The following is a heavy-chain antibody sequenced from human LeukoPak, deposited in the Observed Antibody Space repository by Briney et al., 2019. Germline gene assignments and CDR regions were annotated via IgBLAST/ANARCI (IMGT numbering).Heavy chain of an antibody. D-gene: IGHD7-27*01. Sequence: GGSLRLSCAASGFTFSSYSMNWVRQAPGKGLEWVSYISSSSSTIYYADSVKGRFTISRDNAKNSLYLQMNSLRAEDTAVYYCARAHWGEGGTTNAFDIWGQGTMVTVSS. CDR2: ISSSSSTI. CDR3: ARAHWGEGGTTNAFDI. J-gene: IGHJ3*02. CDR1: GFTFSSYS. V-gene: IGHV3-48*01.